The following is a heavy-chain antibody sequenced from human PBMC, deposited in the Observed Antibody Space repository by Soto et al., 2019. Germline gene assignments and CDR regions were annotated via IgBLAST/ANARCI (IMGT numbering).Heavy chain of an antibody. CDR3: ATIRHARAFDI. V-gene: IGHV3-23*01. Sequence: GGSLRLSCAAAGFTFSSYAMSWVPQAPWKGLEWVSAISGSGGSTYYADSVKGRFTISRDNSKNTLYLQMNSLRAEDTAVYYCATIRHARAFDIWGQGTMVTVS. CDR1: GFTFSSYA. CDR2: ISGSGGST. J-gene: IGHJ3*02.